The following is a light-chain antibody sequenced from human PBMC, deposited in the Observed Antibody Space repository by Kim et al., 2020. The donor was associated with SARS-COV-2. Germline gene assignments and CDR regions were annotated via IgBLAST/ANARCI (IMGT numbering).Light chain of an antibody. CDR3: LQHNTYPIT. Sequence: GDRVTITCRASQDIRNDLGWYQQNPGRALKRLISGASSLQSGDPSRFSGSGSGTEFNLTISSLQPEGFATYFCLQHNTYPITLRQGTRM. J-gene: IGKJ5*01. V-gene: IGKV1-17*01. CDR1: QDIRND. CDR2: GAS.